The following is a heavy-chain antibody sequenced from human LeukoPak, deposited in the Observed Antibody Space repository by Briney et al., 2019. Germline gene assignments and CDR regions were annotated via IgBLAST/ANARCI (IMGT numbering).Heavy chain of an antibody. Sequence: PGGSLRLSCAASGFTFSSYAMSWVRQAPGKGLEWVSAISGSGGSTYYADSVEGRFTISRDNSKNTLYLQMNSLRAEDTAVYYCAKDGSSWDLNWFDPWAREPWSPSPQ. D-gene: IGHD6-13*01. CDR1: GFTFSSYA. V-gene: IGHV3-23*01. CDR3: AKDGSSWDLNWFDP. CDR2: ISGSGGST. J-gene: IGHJ5*02.